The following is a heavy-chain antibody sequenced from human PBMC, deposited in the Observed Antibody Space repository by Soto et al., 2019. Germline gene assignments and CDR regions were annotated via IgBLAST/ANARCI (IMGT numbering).Heavy chain of an antibody. Sequence: QVQLQESGPGLVKPSGTLSLTCAVSGGSISSSNWWSWVRQPPGKGLEWIGEIYHSGSTNYNPSLKSRVTIAGDKSKNQFSLKLSSVTAADTAVYYCAGWIQLQQYYYYGMDVWGQGTTVTVSS. CDR1: GGSISSSNW. CDR3: AGWIQLQQYYYYGMDV. J-gene: IGHJ6*02. D-gene: IGHD5-18*01. V-gene: IGHV4-4*02. CDR2: IYHSGST.